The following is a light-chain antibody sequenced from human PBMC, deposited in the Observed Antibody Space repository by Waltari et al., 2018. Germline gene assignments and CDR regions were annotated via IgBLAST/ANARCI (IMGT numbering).Light chain of an antibody. V-gene: IGLV3-21*03. CDR2: DGS. J-gene: IGLJ3*02. CDR1: HIGTKA. CDR3: QVWDNGSDHSV. Sequence: SFVLTQPPSVSVAPGKTATITRGGRHIGTKAVHWYQQKPGPAPLLVVFDGSDRPTGIPERFSGSNSGNTATLTISRVEAGDEADYYCQVWDNGSDHSVFGGGTKVTVL.